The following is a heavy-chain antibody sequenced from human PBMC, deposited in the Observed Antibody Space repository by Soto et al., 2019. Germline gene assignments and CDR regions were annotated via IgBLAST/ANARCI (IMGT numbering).Heavy chain of an antibody. CDR3: AKDSPFSGTGRLAFDY. V-gene: IGHV3-23*01. CDR1: GFTFSGYA. J-gene: IGHJ4*02. CDR2: TGGNGVAT. Sequence: VGSLRLSCAASGFTFSGYAMTWVRQAPGKGFEWVSSTGGNGVATYYADSVTGRFTISRDNSKNTLYLQMDSLRAEDTAVYYCAKDSPFSGTGRLAFDYWGQGTLVTVSS. D-gene: IGHD3-10*01.